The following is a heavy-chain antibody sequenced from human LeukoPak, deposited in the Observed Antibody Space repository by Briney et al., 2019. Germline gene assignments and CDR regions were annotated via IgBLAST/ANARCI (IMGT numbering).Heavy chain of an antibody. D-gene: IGHD2-2*01. CDR2: INSDGSST. CDR3: AKDQASTVY. Sequence: GGSLRLSCAASGFIFSSYEMNWVRQAPGKGLEWVSRINSDGSSTRYADSVKGRFTISRDNAKNTLYLQMNSLRAEDTAVYYCAKDQASTVYWGQGTLVAVSS. J-gene: IGHJ4*02. V-gene: IGHV3-74*01. CDR1: GFIFSSYE.